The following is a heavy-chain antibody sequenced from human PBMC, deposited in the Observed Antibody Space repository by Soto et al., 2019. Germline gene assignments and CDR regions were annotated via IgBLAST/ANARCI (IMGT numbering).Heavy chain of an antibody. CDR3: ATSEGRDGYSFDY. D-gene: IGHD5-12*01. V-gene: IGHV1-69*13. CDR2: IIPMFGTP. J-gene: IGHJ4*02. CDR1: GVTFNRQD. Sequence: SVKGLCKDSGVTFNRQDMRGVRQAPGQGLEWMGGIIPMFGTPHYAEKFQDRVTITADESTGTAYLELSSLTSEDTAVYYCATSEGRDGYSFDYWGPGTLVTVSS.